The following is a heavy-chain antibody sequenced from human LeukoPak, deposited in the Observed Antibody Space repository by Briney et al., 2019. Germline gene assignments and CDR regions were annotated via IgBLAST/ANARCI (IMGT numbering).Heavy chain of an antibody. Sequence: PGGSLRLSCVASGFTFSSYAMGWVRQAPGKRPEWVSSLTDSGGTTYYVDSVKGRFTISRDNSKNTLYLHMNSLRAEDTAVYYCAREDYGDYRAFDPWGQGTLVTVSS. D-gene: IGHD4-17*01. V-gene: IGHV3-23*01. J-gene: IGHJ5*02. CDR2: LTDSGGTT. CDR1: GFTFSSYA. CDR3: AREDYGDYRAFDP.